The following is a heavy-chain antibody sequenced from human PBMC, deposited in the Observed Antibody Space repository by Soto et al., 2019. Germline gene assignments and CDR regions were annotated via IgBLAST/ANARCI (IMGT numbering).Heavy chain of an antibody. V-gene: IGHV3-23*01. CDR2: ISGSGGST. CDR3: AKDLRGRLSGYRRGMFVPRPFDY. J-gene: IGHJ4*02. Sequence: EVQLLESGGGLVQPGGSLRLSCATSGFTFSTFALSWVRQVPGRALEWVSTISGSGGSTYYADSVKGRFTISRDNSKNTLFLQVNSLRAEDTAVYYCAKDLRGRLSGYRRGMFVPRPFDYWGQGTLVTVSS. D-gene: IGHD3-22*01. CDR1: GFTFSTFA.